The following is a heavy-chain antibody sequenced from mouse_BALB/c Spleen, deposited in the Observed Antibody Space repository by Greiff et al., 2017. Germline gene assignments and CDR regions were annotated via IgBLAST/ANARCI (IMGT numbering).Heavy chain of an antibody. CDR3: ARAHYDYAAY. Sequence: EVKLVESGGGLVKPGGSLKLSCAASGFTFSDYYMYWVRQTPEKRLEWVATISDGGSYTYYPDSVKGRFTISRDNAKNNLYLQMSSLKSEDTAMYYCARAHYDYAAYWGQGTLVTVSA. J-gene: IGHJ3*01. V-gene: IGHV5-4*02. D-gene: IGHD2-4*01. CDR2: ISDGGSYT. CDR1: GFTFSDYY.